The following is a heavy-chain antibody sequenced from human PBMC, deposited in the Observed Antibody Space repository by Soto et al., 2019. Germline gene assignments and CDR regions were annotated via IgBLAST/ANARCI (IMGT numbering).Heavy chain of an antibody. Sequence: GGSLRLSCAASGFTFSSYSMNWVRQAPGKGLEWVSSISSSSSYIYYADSVKGRFTISRDNAKNSLYLQMNSLRAEDTAVYYCASSGEYSSSPETRYYYYYGMDVWGQGTTVTVSS. CDR2: ISSSSSYI. CDR1: GFTFSSYS. V-gene: IGHV3-21*01. J-gene: IGHJ6*02. CDR3: ASSGEYSSSPETRYYYYYGMDV. D-gene: IGHD6-6*01.